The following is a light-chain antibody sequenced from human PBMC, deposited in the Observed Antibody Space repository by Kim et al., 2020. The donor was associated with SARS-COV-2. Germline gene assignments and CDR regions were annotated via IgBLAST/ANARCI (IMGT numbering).Light chain of an antibody. J-gene: IGKJ4*01. Sequence: DIQMTQSPSTLSTSVGDRVTITCRASQSIRIYLAWYQQKPGKAPKLLIYMASRLETGVPSRFSGSGSGTEFTLTISSLQPDDSAIYYCQHYDAYPLTFGGGTKVDIK. CDR3: QHYDAYPLT. V-gene: IGKV1-5*03. CDR2: MAS. CDR1: QSIRIY.